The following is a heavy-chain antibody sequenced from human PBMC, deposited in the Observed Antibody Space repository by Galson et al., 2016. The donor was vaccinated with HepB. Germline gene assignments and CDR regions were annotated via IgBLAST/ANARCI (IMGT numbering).Heavy chain of an antibody. J-gene: IGHJ3*02. CDR3: ARLPNNYYDSSGYRADAFEI. CDR2: IDPSDSYT. Sequence: QSGAEVKKPGESLRISCKGSGYSFTSYWISWVRQMPGKGLEWMGRIDPSDSYTNYSPSFQGHVTISADKSISTAYLQWSSLKASDTAMYYCARLPNNYYDSSGYRADAFEIWGQGTMVTVSS. V-gene: IGHV5-10-1*01. D-gene: IGHD3-22*01. CDR1: GYSFTSYW.